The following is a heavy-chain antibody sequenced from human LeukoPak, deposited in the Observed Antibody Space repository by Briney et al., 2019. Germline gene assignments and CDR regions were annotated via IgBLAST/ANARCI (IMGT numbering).Heavy chain of an antibody. D-gene: IGHD2-15*01. V-gene: IGHV3-48*03. Sequence: GGSLRLSCAASGFTFSSYEMNWVRQAPGKGLEWVSYISTTGGTTYYADSVRGRFTISRDNSRNTLYLQMNSLRAEDTAIYYCAKNGDRGAYCSGGTCYPYYYYYMDVWGKGTTVTISS. CDR2: ISTTGGTT. J-gene: IGHJ6*03. CDR1: GFTFSSYE. CDR3: AKNGDRGAYCSGGTCYPYYYYYMDV.